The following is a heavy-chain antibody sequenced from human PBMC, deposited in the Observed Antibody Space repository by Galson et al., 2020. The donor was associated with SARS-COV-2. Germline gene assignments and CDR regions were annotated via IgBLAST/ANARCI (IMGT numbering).Heavy chain of an antibody. CDR1: GFTVSSNY. CDR3: ARDQDFEGMDV. D-gene: IGHD3-3*01. J-gene: IGHJ6*02. Sequence: GESLKISCAASGFTVSSNYMSWVRQAPGKGLEWVSVIYSGGSTYYADSVKGRFTISRHNSKNTLYLQMNSLRAEDTAVYYCARDQDFEGMDVWGQGTTVTVSS. V-gene: IGHV3-53*04. CDR2: IYSGGST.